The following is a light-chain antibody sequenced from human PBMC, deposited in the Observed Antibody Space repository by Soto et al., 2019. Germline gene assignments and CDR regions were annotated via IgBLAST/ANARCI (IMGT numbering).Light chain of an antibody. V-gene: IGLV1-40*01. Sequence: QSVLTQPPSVSGAPGQRVTISCTGSSSNIGAGFDVHWYHQIAGTAPKLLIYGNSNRPSGVPHRFSGSKSGNAASLTISGLQAEDEADYYCSSFTTSHTYVFGTGTKLTVL. CDR3: SSFTTSHTYV. J-gene: IGLJ1*01. CDR1: SSNIGAGFD. CDR2: GNS.